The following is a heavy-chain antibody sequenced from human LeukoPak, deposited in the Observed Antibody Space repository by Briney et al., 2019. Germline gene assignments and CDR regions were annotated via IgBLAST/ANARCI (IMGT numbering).Heavy chain of an antibody. Sequence: GGSLRLSCAASGFTFSTYGFHWVRQAPGKGLEWVAVIPYDGSHKDYADSVKGRFTISRDDSKNTLYLQMNSLGTEDTAVYYCAHFYGSGSYSFDFWGQGTLVTVSS. D-gene: IGHD3-10*01. J-gene: IGHJ4*02. CDR3: AHFYGSGSYSFDF. CDR1: GFTFSTYG. CDR2: IPYDGSHK. V-gene: IGHV3-30*03.